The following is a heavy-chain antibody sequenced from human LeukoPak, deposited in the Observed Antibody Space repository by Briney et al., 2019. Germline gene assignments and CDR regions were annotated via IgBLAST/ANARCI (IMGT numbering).Heavy chain of an antibody. CDR1: GFTFSSYW. CDR3: ARDRSLDRYNWNQLGY. V-gene: IGHV3-7*01. J-gene: IGHJ4*02. CDR2: IKQDGSEK. Sequence: GGSLRLSCAASGFTFSSYWMSWVRQAPGKGLEWGANIKQDGSEKYYVHSVKGRFTISRDNAKNSLYLQMNSLRAEDTAVYYCARDRSLDRYNWNQLGYWGQGTLVTVSS. D-gene: IGHD1-1*01.